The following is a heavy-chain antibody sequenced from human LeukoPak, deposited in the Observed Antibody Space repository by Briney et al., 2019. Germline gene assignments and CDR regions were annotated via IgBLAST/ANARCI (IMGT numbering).Heavy chain of an antibody. CDR2: IYYSGST. Sequence: SETLSLTCTVSGSSLSSYYWSWIRQPPGKGLEWIGYIYYSGSTNYNPSLKSRVTISLDTSKNQFSLRLSSVTAADTAVFYCARHLRAAATGTFDSWGQGTLVTVSS. CDR3: ARHLRAAATGTFDS. CDR1: GSSLSSYY. J-gene: IGHJ4*02. D-gene: IGHD6-13*01. V-gene: IGHV4-59*08.